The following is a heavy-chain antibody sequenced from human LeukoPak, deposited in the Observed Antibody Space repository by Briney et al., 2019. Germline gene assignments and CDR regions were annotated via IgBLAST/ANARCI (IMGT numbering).Heavy chain of an antibody. CDR2: IKQDGNEK. Sequence: TGGSLRLSCAASGFTFSSYWMSWVRQAPGRGLEWVANIKQDGNEKYYLDSVKGRFTISRDNAKNSVYLQMDSLRAEDTAVYYCATDGSPFDNWGQGTLVTVSS. V-gene: IGHV3-7*01. CDR3: ATDGSPFDN. J-gene: IGHJ4*02. CDR1: GFTFSSYW.